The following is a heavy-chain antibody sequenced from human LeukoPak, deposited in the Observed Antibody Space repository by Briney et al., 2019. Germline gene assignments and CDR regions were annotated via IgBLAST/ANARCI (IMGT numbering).Heavy chain of an antibody. J-gene: IGHJ4*02. CDR1: GGSISSYY. D-gene: IGHD6-6*01. Sequence: SGTLSLTCTVSGGSISSYYWSWIRQPPGKGLEWIGYIYYSGSTNYNPSLKSRVTISVDTSKNQFSLKVSSVTAADTAVYYCARGSWQLVYWGQGTLVTVSS. CDR2: IYYSGST. CDR3: ARGSWQLVY. V-gene: IGHV4-59*08.